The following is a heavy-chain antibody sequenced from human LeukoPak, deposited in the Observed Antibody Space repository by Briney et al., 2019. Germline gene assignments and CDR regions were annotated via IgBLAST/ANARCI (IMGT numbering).Heavy chain of an antibody. D-gene: IGHD2-15*01. Sequence: SETLSLTCAVYGGSFSGYYWSWIRQPPGKGLEWIGEINHSGSTNYNPSLKSRVTISVDTSKNQFSLKLSSVTAADTAVYYCARGSAGYCSGGSCYFSYYYYYYMDVWGKGTTVTVSS. CDR3: ARGSAGYCSGGSCYFSYYYYYYMDV. V-gene: IGHV4-34*01. CDR2: INHSGST. J-gene: IGHJ6*03. CDR1: GGSFSGYY.